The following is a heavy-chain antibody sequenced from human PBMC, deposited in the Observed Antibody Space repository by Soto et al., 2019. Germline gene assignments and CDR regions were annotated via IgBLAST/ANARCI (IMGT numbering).Heavy chain of an antibody. CDR1: GGSISSYY. J-gene: IGHJ4*02. Sequence: PSETLSLTCTFSGGSISSYYWSWIRQPPGKGLEWIGYIYYSGSTNYNPSLKSRVTISVDTSKNQFSLKLSSVTAADTAVYYFARRYGASFDDGGQGTLVTVSS. V-gene: IGHV4-59*01. CDR3: ARRYGASFDD. D-gene: IGHD4-17*01. CDR2: IYYSGST.